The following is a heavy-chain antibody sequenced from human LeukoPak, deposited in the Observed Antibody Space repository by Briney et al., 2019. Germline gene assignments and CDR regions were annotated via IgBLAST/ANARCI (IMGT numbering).Heavy chain of an antibody. Sequence: SETLSLTCAVYGGSFSGYYWSWIRQPPGKGLEWIGEINHSGSTNYNPSLKSRVTISVDTSKNQFSLKLSSVTAADTAVYYCARQHKPGIAVAGTRKDNWFDPWGQGTLVTVSS. J-gene: IGHJ5*02. CDR1: GGSFSGYY. D-gene: IGHD6-19*01. CDR2: INHSGST. V-gene: IGHV4-34*01. CDR3: ARQHKPGIAVAGTRKDNWFDP.